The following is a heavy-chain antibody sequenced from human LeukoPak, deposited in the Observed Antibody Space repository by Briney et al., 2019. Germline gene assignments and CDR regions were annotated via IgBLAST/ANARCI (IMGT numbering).Heavy chain of an antibody. Sequence: GGSLRLSCAASGFTFSSYAMSWVRQAPGKGLEWVAAISGSGGSTYYADSVKGRFTISRDNSKNTLYLQMNSLRAEDTAIYYCAQDGVARTYYYYMDVWGKGTTVTVSS. CDR2: ISGSGGST. D-gene: IGHD2-8*01. CDR1: GFTFSSYA. J-gene: IGHJ6*03. CDR3: AQDGVARTYYYYMDV. V-gene: IGHV3-23*01.